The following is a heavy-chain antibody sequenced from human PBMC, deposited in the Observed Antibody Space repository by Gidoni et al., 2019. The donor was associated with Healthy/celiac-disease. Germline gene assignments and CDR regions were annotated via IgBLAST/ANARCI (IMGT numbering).Heavy chain of an antibody. D-gene: IGHD3-22*01. J-gene: IGHJ4*02. CDR2: ISSSSSYI. CDR3: AREPLKYYYDSSGYSPDY. V-gene: IGHV3-21*01. Sequence: EVQLVESGGGLVKPGGSLRLSCAASGFNFSSYSRNWVRQAPGKGLEWVSSISSSSSYIYYADSVKGRFTISRDNAKNSLYLQMNSLRAEDTAVYYCAREPLKYYYDSSGYSPDYWGQETLVTVSS. CDR1: GFNFSSYS.